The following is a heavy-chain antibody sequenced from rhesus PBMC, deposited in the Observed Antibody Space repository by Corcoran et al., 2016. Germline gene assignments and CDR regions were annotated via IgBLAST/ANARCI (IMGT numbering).Heavy chain of an antibody. V-gene: IGHV4-173*01. J-gene: IGHJ6*01. CDR2: IDGGGRST. CDR3: ARDEYSIWTYGFDS. Sequence: QLQLQESGPGLVKPSETLSLTCAVSGGSIRSNYWSWILQPPGKELAWIGLIDGGGRSTDYNPSHKRSVTISTDTSKNQLSLKLSSGTAAETAVYYCARDEYSIWTYGFDSWGQGVVVTVSS. CDR1: GGSIRSNY. D-gene: IGHD6-13*01.